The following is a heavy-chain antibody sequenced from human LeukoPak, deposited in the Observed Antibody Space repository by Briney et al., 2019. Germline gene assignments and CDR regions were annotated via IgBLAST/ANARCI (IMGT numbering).Heavy chain of an antibody. Sequence: PGGALRLSCAASGFTSSSYSMNWVRPAPWKGLEWVSSISSSSTYIYYADSVKGRFTISRDNAKHSLYLQMNSLRAEDTALYYCANSLRGYSYGTFDYWGQGTLVTVSS. CDR3: ANSLRGYSYGTFDY. V-gene: IGHV3-21*04. J-gene: IGHJ4*02. CDR2: ISSSSTYI. CDR1: GFTSSSYS. D-gene: IGHD5-18*01.